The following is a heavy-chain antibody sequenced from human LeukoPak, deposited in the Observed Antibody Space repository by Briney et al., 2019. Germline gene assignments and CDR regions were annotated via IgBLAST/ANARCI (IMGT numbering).Heavy chain of an antibody. CDR3: ARVGGYCSGGSCFGNWFDP. CDR2: IYYSGST. CDR1: GGSISSYY. D-gene: IGHD2-15*01. Sequence: PSETLSLTCTVSGGSISSYYWSWNRPPPGKGLEWIGYIYYSGSTNYNPSLKSGVTISVDTSKNQFSLKLSSVTAADTAVYYCARVGGYCSGGSCFGNWFDPWGQRTLVTVSP. J-gene: IGHJ5*02. V-gene: IGHV4-59*01.